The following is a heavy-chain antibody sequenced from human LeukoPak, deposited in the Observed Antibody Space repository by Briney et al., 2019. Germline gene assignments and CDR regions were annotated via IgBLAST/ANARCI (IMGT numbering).Heavy chain of an antibody. V-gene: IGHV1-69*05. Sequence: SVKVSCKASGGTFSSYAISWVRQAPGQGLEWMGGIIPIFGTANYAQKFQGRVTVTKDTSTSTAYMELRSLSSVTAADTAVYYCARYYVEMSTVDYWGQGTLVTVSS. CDR1: GGTFSSYA. D-gene: IGHD5-24*01. J-gene: IGHJ4*02. CDR3: ARYYVEMSTVDY. CDR2: IIPIFGTA.